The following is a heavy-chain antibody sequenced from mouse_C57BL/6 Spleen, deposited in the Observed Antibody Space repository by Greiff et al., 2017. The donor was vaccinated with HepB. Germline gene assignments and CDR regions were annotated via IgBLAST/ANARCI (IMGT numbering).Heavy chain of an antibody. CDR1: GFTFTDYY. CDR2: IRNKANGYTT. CDR3: ARFHYRNYPGVYYFDY. V-gene: IGHV7-3*01. D-gene: IGHD2-1*01. J-gene: IGHJ2*01. Sequence: EVHLVESGGGLVQPGGSLSLSCAASGFTFTDYYMSWVRQPPGKALEWLGFIRNKANGYTTEYSASVKGRFTISRDNSQSILYLQMNALRAEDSATYYCARFHYRNYPGVYYFDYWGQGTTLTVSS.